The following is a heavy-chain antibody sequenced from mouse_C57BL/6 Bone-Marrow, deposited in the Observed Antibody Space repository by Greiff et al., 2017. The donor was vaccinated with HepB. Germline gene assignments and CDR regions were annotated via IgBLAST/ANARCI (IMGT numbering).Heavy chain of an antibody. CDR3: ARKAFTTVVAHYAKDY. Sequence: QVQLQQSGAELVRPGTSVKVSCKASGYAFTNYLIEWVKQRPGQGLEWIGVVNPGSGGTNYNEKFKGKATLTADKSSSTAYMQHSSLTSEDSAVYFCARKAFTTVVAHYAKDYWGQGTSGTAST. J-gene: IGHJ4*01. V-gene: IGHV1-54*01. CDR2: VNPGSGGT. D-gene: IGHD1-1*01. CDR1: GYAFTNYL.